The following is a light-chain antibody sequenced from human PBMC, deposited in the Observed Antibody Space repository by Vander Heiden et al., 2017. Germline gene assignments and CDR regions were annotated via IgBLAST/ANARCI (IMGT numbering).Light chain of an antibody. CDR2: GAS. Sequence: EIVMTQSPATLSVSPGERATLSCRASQSVSSNLAWYQQKPGQAPRLLIYGASTRATGIQARFSGSGDGITEFTLTISSRQSEDFAVYYCQQYNNWPPYTFGQGTKMEIK. V-gene: IGKV3-15*01. J-gene: IGKJ2*01. CDR3: QQYNNWPPYT. CDR1: QSVSSN.